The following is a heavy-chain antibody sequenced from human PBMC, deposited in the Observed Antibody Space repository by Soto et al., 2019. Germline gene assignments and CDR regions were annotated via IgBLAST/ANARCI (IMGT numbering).Heavy chain of an antibody. D-gene: IGHD3-22*01. Sequence: SETLSLTCTFSGGSIISYYWSWIRQPPGKGLEWIGYIYDSGSTSYNPSLKSRVTISVETSKNQFSLKLSSMTAADTAVYYCASGCGYYDSIGYYGGHYFDYWGQGTPVTVSS. J-gene: IGHJ4*02. V-gene: IGHV4-59*01. CDR2: IYDSGST. CDR1: GGSIISYY. CDR3: ASGCGYYDSIGYYGGHYFDY.